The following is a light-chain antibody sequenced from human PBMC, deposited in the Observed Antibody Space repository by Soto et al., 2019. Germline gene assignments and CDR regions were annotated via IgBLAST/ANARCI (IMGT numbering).Light chain of an antibody. V-gene: IGLV2-11*01. CDR3: CSYTGSYTWV. CDR2: DVT. CDR1: SGDVHDSKY. J-gene: IGLJ1*01. Sequence: QSALTQPRSVSGSPGQSVTISCPGTSGDVHDSKYVSWYQQVPGQAPKLIIYDVTERPSGVPDRFSGSKSGQTASLTISGLQAEDGADYFCCSYTGSYTWVFGTGTKLTVL.